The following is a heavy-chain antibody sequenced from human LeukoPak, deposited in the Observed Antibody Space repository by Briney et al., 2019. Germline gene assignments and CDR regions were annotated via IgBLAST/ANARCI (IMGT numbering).Heavy chain of an antibody. Sequence: SETLSLTCTVSGGSISSSDYYWGWIRQPPGKGLEWIGSISYSGSTYYNPSLKSRVTISVDTSKNQFSLKLSSVTAADTAVYYCARRLGARGSLASHRLQVWDYWGQGTLVTVSS. V-gene: IGHV4-39*07. CDR1: GGSISSSDYY. CDR2: ISYSGST. J-gene: IGHJ4*02. D-gene: IGHD1-26*01. CDR3: ARRLGARGSLASHRLQVWDY.